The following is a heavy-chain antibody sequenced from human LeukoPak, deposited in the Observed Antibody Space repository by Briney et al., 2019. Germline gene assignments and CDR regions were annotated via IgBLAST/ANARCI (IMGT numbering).Heavy chain of an antibody. CDR1: GFTFSSYA. CDR2: ISHSGGTT. V-gene: IGHV3-23*01. Sequence: GGSLRLSCAASGFTFSSYAMSWVRQAPGKGPEWVSAISHSGGTTYYADSVEGRFTIFRDNSKNTVYLQMNSLRAEDTAVYYCAKDGDYFDTSGPFDYWGQGTLVTVSS. D-gene: IGHD3-22*01. J-gene: IGHJ4*02. CDR3: AKDGDYFDTSGPFDY.